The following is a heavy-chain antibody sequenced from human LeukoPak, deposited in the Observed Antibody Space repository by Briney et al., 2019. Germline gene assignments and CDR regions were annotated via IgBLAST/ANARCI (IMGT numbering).Heavy chain of an antibody. D-gene: IGHD5-24*01. J-gene: IGHJ4*02. CDR3: ARDPSRDGYNEFDY. V-gene: IGHV3-21*01. CDR1: GFTFSSYS. Sequence: AGGSLRRSCAASGFTFSSYSMNWVRQAPGKGLEWVSSISSSSSYIYYADSVKGRFTISRDNAKNSLYLQMNSLRAEDTAVYYCARDPSRDGYNEFDYWGQGTLVTVSS. CDR2: ISSSSSYI.